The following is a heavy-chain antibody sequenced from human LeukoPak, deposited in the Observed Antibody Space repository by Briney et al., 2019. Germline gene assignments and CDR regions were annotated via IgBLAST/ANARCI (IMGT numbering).Heavy chain of an antibody. V-gene: IGHV4-39*01. CDR2: SYYSGST. CDR3: ASVPYYYYDSSGYSDY. J-gene: IGHJ4*02. CDR1: GGSISSSSYY. D-gene: IGHD3-22*01. Sequence: NPSETLSLSCTVSGGSISSSSYYWGWIRQPPGKGLKWIVSSYYSGSTYYNPSLKSRVTISVDTSKNQFSLKLSSVTAADTAVYYCASVPYYYYDSSGYSDYWGQGTLVTVSS.